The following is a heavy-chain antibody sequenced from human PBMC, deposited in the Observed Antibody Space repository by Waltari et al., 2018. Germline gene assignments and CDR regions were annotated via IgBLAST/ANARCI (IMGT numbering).Heavy chain of an antibody. CDR3: ARVLTGYGSGRKSYYGMDV. CDR1: GFTFSSYW. J-gene: IGHJ6*02. Sequence: EVQLVESGGGLVQPGGSLRLSCAASGFTFSSYWMHWVRQAPGKGLVWVSRINSDGSRTSYADSVKGRCTISRDNAKNTLYLQMNRLRAEDTAVYYCARVLTGYGSGRKSYYGMDVWGQGTMVTVSS. D-gene: IGHD3-10*01. V-gene: IGHV3-74*01. CDR2: INSDGSRT.